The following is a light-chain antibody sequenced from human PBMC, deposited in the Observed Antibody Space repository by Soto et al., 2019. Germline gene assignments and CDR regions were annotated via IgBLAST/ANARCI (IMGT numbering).Light chain of an antibody. Sequence: QSVLPQPPSVSAAPGQRVTRSCSGSSPNIGGNSLYWYPQIPRTAPKLVIYDDNKRPSGIPDRFCGSKSGTSATLGITGFQTGDEAEYYCGSWDSSLSAYVFGTGTKVT. V-gene: IGLV1-51*01. CDR2: DDN. CDR1: SPNIGGNS. J-gene: IGLJ1*01. CDR3: GSWDSSLSAYV.